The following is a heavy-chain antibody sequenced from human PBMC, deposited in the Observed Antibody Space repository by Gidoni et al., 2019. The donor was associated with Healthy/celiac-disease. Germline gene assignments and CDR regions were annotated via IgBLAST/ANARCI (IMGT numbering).Heavy chain of an antibody. D-gene: IGHD3-22*01. J-gene: IGHJ4*02. CDR2: ISSSSRYI. V-gene: IGHV3-21*01. CDR1: GFTFSSYS. CDR3: ARAHINYYDSSGIFDY. Sequence: EVQLVESGGGLVKPGGSLRLSCAASGFTFSSYSMNWVRQAPGKGLEWVSSISSSSRYIYYADSVKGRFTISRDNAKNSLYLQMNSLRAEDTAVYYCARAHINYYDSSGIFDYWGQGTLVTVSS.